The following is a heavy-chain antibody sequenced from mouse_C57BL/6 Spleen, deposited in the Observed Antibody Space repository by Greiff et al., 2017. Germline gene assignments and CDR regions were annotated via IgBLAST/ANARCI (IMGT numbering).Heavy chain of an antibody. CDR3: AREQGLMGVDY. CDR1: GYSITSGYY. J-gene: IGHJ2*01. Sequence: EVQLQESGPGLVKPSQSLSLTCSVTGYSITSGYYWNWIRQFPGNKLEWMGYISYDGSNNYNPSLKNRISITRDTSKNQFFLKLNSVTTEDTATYYCAREQGLMGVDYWGQGTTLTVSS. V-gene: IGHV3-6*01. D-gene: IGHD6-2*01. CDR2: ISYDGSN.